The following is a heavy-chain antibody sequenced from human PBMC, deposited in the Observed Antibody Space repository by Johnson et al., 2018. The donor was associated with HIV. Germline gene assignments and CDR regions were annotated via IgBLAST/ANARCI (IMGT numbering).Heavy chain of an antibody. CDR2: ISSSGTTK. D-gene: IGHD3-10*01. CDR3: AREASRGYGSELDAFDI. V-gene: IGHV3-11*04. J-gene: IGHJ3*02. Sequence: QVYLVESGGGVVQPGRSLRLSCAASGFTVSSNYMSWVRQAPGKGLAWVSYISSSGTTKYYADSVKGRFTISRDNAKNSLYLQMSSLRAEDTAVYYCAREASRGYGSELDAFDIWGQGTMVTVSS. CDR1: GFTVSSNY.